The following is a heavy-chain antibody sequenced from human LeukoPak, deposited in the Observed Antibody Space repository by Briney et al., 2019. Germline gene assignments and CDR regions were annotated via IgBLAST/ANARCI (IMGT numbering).Heavy chain of an antibody. CDR2: ITNDGSST. V-gene: IGHV3-74*01. CDR1: GFTFSSYW. J-gene: IGHJ4*02. D-gene: IGHD1-26*01. Sequence: GGSLRLSCAASGFTFSSYWMSWVRQAPGKGLVWVSRITNDGSSTSYADSVKGRFSISRDNAKNTLYLQMNSLRAEDTAVYYCAQGGSPGAFDYWGQGTLVIVSS. CDR3: AQGGSPGAFDY.